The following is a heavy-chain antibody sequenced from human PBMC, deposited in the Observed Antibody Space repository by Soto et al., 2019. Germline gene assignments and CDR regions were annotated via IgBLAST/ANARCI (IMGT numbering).Heavy chain of an antibody. CDR2: IYYSGST. CDR3: ARRSVAADFDY. J-gene: IGHJ4*02. V-gene: IGHV4-39*01. D-gene: IGHD6-19*01. CDR1: GGSISSSSYY. Sequence: QLQLQESGPGLVKPSETLSLTCTVSGGSISSSSYYWGWIRQPPGKGLEWTGSIYYSGSTYYNPSLKSRVTIAVDTSKNQFSLKLSSVTAADTGVYYCARRSVAADFDYWGQGTLVTVSS.